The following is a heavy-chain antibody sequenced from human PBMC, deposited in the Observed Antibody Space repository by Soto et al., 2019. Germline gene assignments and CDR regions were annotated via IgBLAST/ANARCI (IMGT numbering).Heavy chain of an antibody. CDR2: INPNSGGT. CDR3: ARDRGGLGAMEYYYYYYGMDV. V-gene: IGHV1-2*04. J-gene: IGHJ6*02. CDR1: GYAFTGYY. D-gene: IGHD3-10*01. Sequence: ASVKVSCKASGYAFTGYYMHWVRQAPGQGLEWMGWINPNSGGTNYAQKFQGWVTMTRDTSISTAYMELSRLRSDDTAVYYCARDRGGLGAMEYYYYYYGMDVWGQGTTVTVSS.